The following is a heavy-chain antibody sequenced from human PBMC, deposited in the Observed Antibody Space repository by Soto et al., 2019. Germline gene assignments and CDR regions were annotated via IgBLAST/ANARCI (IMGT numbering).Heavy chain of an antibody. D-gene: IGHD1-26*01. Sequence: QVQLVQSGTEVKKPGASVKVSCKASGYTFTSYGITWVRQAPGQGLEWMGWISSYNGNTNYAQKVQGRVTMTTDTSTSTAYMELRSLRSDDTAVCYCARDSASGEALRVDYWGQGTLVTVSS. CDR2: ISSYNGNT. V-gene: IGHV1-18*01. CDR1: GYTFTSYG. J-gene: IGHJ4*02. CDR3: ARDSASGEALRVDY.